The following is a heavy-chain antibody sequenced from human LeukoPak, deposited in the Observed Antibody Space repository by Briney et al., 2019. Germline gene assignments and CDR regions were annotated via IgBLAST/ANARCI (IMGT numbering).Heavy chain of an antibody. V-gene: IGHV3-23*01. J-gene: IGHJ4*02. D-gene: IGHD2-21*02. Sequence: PGGALRLSCAASGFTFSDYAMSWVRHAPGKGLEWLSVISGGSSGSTYYADSVTGRFTVSRDNSKNTVDLQMNNLRVDDTAIYYCAKDHANTPVVTNWGQGILVSVSS. CDR1: GFTFSDYA. CDR3: AKDHANTPVVTN. CDR2: ISGGSSGST.